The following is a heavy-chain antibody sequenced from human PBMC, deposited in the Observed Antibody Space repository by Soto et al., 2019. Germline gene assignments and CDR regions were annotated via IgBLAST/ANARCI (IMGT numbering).Heavy chain of an antibody. CDR2: INAGNGNT. V-gene: IGHV1-3*01. CDR1: GYTFTRYA. J-gene: IGHJ5*01. CDR3: ASMSSGYYYGFNCFDS. D-gene: IGHD3-10*01. Sequence: ASVKVSCKASGYTFTRYAMHWVRQAPGQRLEWMGWINAGNGNTKYSQKFQGRVTITRDTSASTAYMELSSLRSEDTAVYYCASMSSGYYYGFNCFDSWGQGTLVTVSS.